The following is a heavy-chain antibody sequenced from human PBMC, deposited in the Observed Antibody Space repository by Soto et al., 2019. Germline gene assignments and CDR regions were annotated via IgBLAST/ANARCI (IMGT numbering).Heavy chain of an antibody. CDR1: GGSISGGGYY. V-gene: IGHV4-31*03. D-gene: IGHD2-2*01. Sequence: TLSLTCTVSGGSISGGGYYWSWIRQHPVKGLEWIGYIYYSGSTYYNPSLKSRVTISVDTSKSQFSLKLSSVTAADTAVYYCARGALGYCSSTSWHLKWFDPWGQGTLVTVSS. CDR3: ARGALGYCSSTSWHLKWFDP. J-gene: IGHJ5*02. CDR2: IYYSGST.